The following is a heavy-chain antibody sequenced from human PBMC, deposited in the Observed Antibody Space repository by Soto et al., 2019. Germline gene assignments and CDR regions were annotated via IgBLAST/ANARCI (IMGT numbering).Heavy chain of an antibody. Sequence: SETLSLTCTVSGGSISSGGYYWSWIRQHPGKGLEWIGYIYYSGSTYYNPSLKSRVTISVDTSKNQFSLKLSSVTAADTAVYYCARDRPQMGTTFGFDPWGQGTLVTVSS. CDR2: IYYSGST. D-gene: IGHD4-4*01. CDR1: GGSISSGGYY. CDR3: ARDRPQMGTTFGFDP. J-gene: IGHJ5*02. V-gene: IGHV4-31*03.